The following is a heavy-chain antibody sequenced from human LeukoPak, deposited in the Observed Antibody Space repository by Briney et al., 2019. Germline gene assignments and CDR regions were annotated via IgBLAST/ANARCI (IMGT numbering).Heavy chain of an antibody. D-gene: IGHD4-17*01. CDR2: IYYSGST. CDR3: ARLDYGDLIDY. V-gene: IGHV4-39*01. Sequence: SETLSLTCTVSGGSISSSSYYWGWIRQPPGKGLEWIGSIYYSGSTYYNPSLKSRVTISVDTSKNQFSLKLSSVTAADTAVYYCARLDYGDLIDYWGQGTLVAVSS. CDR1: GGSISSSSYY. J-gene: IGHJ4*02.